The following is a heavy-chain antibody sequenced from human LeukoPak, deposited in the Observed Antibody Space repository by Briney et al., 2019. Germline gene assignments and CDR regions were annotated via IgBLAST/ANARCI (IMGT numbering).Heavy chain of an antibody. D-gene: IGHD5-18*01. V-gene: IGHV3-53*01. J-gene: IGHJ6*02. Sequence: GGSLRLSCAASGFTFSSYWMHWVRQAPGKGLEWVSVIYSGGSTYYADSVKGRFTISRDNSKNTLYLQMNSLRAEDTAVYYCARDRGYSYGYGYYYYGMDVWGQGTTVTVSS. CDR3: ARDRGYSYGYGYYYYGMDV. CDR2: IYSGGST. CDR1: GFTFSSYW.